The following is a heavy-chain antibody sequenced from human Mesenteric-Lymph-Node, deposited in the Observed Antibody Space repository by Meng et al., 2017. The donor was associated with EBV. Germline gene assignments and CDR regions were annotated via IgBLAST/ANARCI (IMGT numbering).Heavy chain of an antibody. Sequence: GELHARGPGLGKASGPLALTGSFPDVCISSSIVWSWVRQSPGKGLQWIGDIYHSGTTNYNPSLKSRLTISVDKSNNHFSLKLTSVTAADTAVYYCARARGYCSGGACSFWFDPWGQGTLVTVSS. CDR2: IYHSGTT. CDR3: ARARGYCSGGACSFWFDP. D-gene: IGHD2-15*01. V-gene: IGHV4-4*02. CDR1: DVCISSSIV. J-gene: IGHJ5*02.